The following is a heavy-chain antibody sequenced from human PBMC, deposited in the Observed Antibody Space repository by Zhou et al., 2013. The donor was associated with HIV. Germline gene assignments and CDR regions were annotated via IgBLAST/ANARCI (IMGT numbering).Heavy chain of an antibody. CDR1: GYTFSSFV. Sequence: QVQLVQSGAEVKTPGASVRLSCKASGYTFSSFVIHWVRQAPGQRLEWMGWINGYSGNTNHAQKLQGRFTVTTDTSTSTAYMELRSLRSDDTAVYYCARSPKDGEYADGRFDPWGQGTLVTVSS. CDR2: INGYSGNT. CDR3: ARSPKDGEYADGRFDP. D-gene: IGHD4-17*01. J-gene: IGHJ5*02. V-gene: IGHV1-3*01.